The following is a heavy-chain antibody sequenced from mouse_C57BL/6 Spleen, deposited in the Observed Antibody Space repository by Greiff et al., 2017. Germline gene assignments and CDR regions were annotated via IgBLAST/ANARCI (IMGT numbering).Heavy chain of an antibody. CDR2: IWRGGST. CDR1: GFSLTSYG. D-gene: IGHD2-1*01. Sequence: QVQLQQSGPGLVQPSQSLSITCTVSGFSLTSYGVHWVRQSPGKGLEWLGVIWRGGSTDYNAAFMSRLSITKDNSKSQVFFKMNSLQADDTAIYYCAKPLYGNYGDYAMDYWGQGTSVTVSS. V-gene: IGHV2-5*01. CDR3: AKPLYGNYGDYAMDY. J-gene: IGHJ4*01.